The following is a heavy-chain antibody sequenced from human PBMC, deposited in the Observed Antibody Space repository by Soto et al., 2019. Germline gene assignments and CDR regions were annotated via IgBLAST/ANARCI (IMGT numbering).Heavy chain of an antibody. J-gene: IGHJ4*02. CDR3: ARPANTVADHFDX. Sequence: GESLKISCQVSGYTFTIYWIGWVRQMPGKGLEWMGSIYTSDSDTRYSPSFQGQVTISADQSIKTDYLQWDSMKASDTAIYYCARPANTVADHFDXWGQGTPVTVSX. CDR2: IYTSDSDT. D-gene: IGHD4-17*01. V-gene: IGHV5-51*01. CDR1: GYTFTIYW.